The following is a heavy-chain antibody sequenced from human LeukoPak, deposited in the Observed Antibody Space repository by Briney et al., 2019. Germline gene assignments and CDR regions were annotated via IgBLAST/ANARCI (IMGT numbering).Heavy chain of an antibody. D-gene: IGHD5-18*01. CDR3: ARDRGYSYPYYYYMDV. J-gene: IGHJ6*03. CDR1: GGSISSYY. Sequence: SETLSLTCTVSGGSISSYYWSWIRQPAGKGLEWIGRIYTSGSTNYNPSLKSRVTMSVDTSKNQFSLKLSSVTAADTAVYYCARDRGYSYPYYYYMDVWDKGTTVTISS. CDR2: IYTSGST. V-gene: IGHV4-4*07.